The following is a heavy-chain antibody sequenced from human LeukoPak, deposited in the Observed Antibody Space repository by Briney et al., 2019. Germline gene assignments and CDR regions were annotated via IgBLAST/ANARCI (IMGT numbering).Heavy chain of an antibody. D-gene: IGHD3-10*01. Sequence: GGSLRLSCTVSGFTVSSNSMSWVRQAPGKGLEWVSAMSGSGITTYYADSVKGRFTISRDNSKNTLYLQMNSLRAEDTAVYYCAKDGESGIDYWGQGTLVTVSS. CDR2: MSGSGITT. CDR1: GFTVSSNS. J-gene: IGHJ4*02. CDR3: AKDGESGIDY. V-gene: IGHV3-23*01.